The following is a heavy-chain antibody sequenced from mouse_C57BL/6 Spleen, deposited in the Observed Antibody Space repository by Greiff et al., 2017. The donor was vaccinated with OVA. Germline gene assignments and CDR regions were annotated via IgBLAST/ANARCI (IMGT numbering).Heavy chain of an antibody. V-gene: IGHV1-82*01. CDR2: IYPGDGDT. Sequence: VQLQQSGPELVKPGASVKISCKASGYAFSSSWMNWVKQRPGKGLEWIGRIYPGDGDTNYNGKFKGKATLTADKSSSTAYMQLSSLTSEDSAVYFCARDYYGNWFAYWGQGTLVTVSA. D-gene: IGHD1-1*01. J-gene: IGHJ3*01. CDR3: ARDYYGNWFAY. CDR1: GYAFSSSW.